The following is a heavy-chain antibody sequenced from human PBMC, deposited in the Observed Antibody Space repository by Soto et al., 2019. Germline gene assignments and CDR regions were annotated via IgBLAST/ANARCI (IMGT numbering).Heavy chain of an antibody. J-gene: IGHJ4*02. V-gene: IGHV3-21*01. D-gene: IGHD1-20*01. CDR2: ISSSSSYI. CDR1: GFTFSSYS. Sequence: EVQLVESGGGLVKPGGSLRLSCAASGFTFSSYSMNWVRQAPGKGLEWVSSISSSSSYIYYVDSVKGRFTISRDNAKNSLYLQMNSLRAEDTAVYYCARELNNWISGEGFDYWGQGTLVTVSS. CDR3: ARELNNWISGEGFDY.